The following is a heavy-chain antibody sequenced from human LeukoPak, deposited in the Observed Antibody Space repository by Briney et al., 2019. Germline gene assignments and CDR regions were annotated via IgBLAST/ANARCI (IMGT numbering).Heavy chain of an antibody. V-gene: IGHV3-9*01. CDR1: GFTFDDYA. CDR3: VKDSEESTSLDAAFDM. CDR2: ITWSGGII. Sequence: SLRLSCVVSGFTFDDYAMHWVRQTPGKGLEWVSGITWSGGIIGYADAVSGRFSISRDNARNSLYLEMNSLKTEDTALYYCVKDSEESTSLDAAFDMWGQGTMVTVSS. J-gene: IGHJ3*02. D-gene: IGHD2-2*01.